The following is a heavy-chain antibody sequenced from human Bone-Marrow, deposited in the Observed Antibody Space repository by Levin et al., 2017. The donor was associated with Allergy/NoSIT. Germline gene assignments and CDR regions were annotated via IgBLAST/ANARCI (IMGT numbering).Heavy chain of an antibody. Sequence: GGSLRLSCAASGFTFSSYWMHWVRQAPGKGLVWVSRINSDGASTSYADSVKGRFTISRDNAKRTLYLQMNSLRAEDTAVYYCATTTTSPYNYMDGWGKGTTVTVSS. CDR3: ATTTTSPYNYMDG. CDR1: GFTFSSYW. V-gene: IGHV3-74*01. J-gene: IGHJ6*03. D-gene: IGHD1-26*01. CDR2: INSDGAST.